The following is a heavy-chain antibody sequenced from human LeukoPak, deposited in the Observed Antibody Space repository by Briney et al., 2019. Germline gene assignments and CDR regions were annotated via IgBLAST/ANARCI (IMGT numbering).Heavy chain of an antibody. J-gene: IGHJ4*02. CDR3: ARRDTSTSWYYIDY. CDR1: GFTFGSYE. Sequence: GGSLRLSCAASGFTFGSYEMNCVRQAPGKGLEWVSYISTSASTIYYTDSVKGRFTSSRDNAKNSLYLQMNSLRAEDTAVYYCARRDTSTSWYYIDYWGQGTLVTVSS. V-gene: IGHV3-48*03. CDR2: ISTSASTI.